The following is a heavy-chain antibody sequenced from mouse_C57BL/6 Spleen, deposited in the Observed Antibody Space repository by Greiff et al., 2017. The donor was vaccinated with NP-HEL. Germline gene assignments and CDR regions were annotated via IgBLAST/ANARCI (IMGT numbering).Heavy chain of an antibody. V-gene: IGHV1-54*01. CDR1: GYAFTNYL. Sequence: VQLQQSGAELVRPGPSVKVSCTASGYAFTNYLIEWVKQRPGQGLEWIGVINPGSGGTHYNEKFKGKATLTADKSSSTAYMQLSSLTSEDSAVYFCARRDVYYGSSYDAMDYWGQGTSVTVAS. CDR2: INPGSGGT. D-gene: IGHD1-1*01. J-gene: IGHJ4*01. CDR3: ARRDVYYGSSYDAMDY.